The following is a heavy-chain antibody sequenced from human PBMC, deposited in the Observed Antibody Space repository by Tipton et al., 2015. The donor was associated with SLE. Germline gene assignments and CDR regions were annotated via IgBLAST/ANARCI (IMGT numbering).Heavy chain of an antibody. Sequence: TLSLTCAVYGGSISSYYWSWIRQPPGKGLEWIGYIYTSGSTNYNPSLKSRVTISVDTSKNQFSLKLSSVTAADTAVYYCARHGELGPDWFDPWGQGTLVTVSS. D-gene: IGHD1-26*01. CDR1: GGSISSYY. CDR2: IYTSGST. CDR3: ARHGELGPDWFDP. J-gene: IGHJ5*02. V-gene: IGHV4-4*09.